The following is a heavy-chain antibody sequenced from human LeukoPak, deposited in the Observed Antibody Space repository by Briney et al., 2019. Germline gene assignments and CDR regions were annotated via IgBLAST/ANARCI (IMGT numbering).Heavy chain of an antibody. CDR3: AKGAYDSGGYPPVTPDH. J-gene: IGHJ4*02. CDR1: GFTFSSYA. V-gene: IGHV3-23*01. CDR2: INWSGGTT. D-gene: IGHD3-10*01. Sequence: GGSLRLSCAASGFTFSSYAMSWVRQAPGKGLEWVAAINWSGGTTYYADSLKGRFSISSDHSESTLLLPINSLRGEDTAVYYCAKGAYDSGGYPPVTPDHWGEGTLVTVSS.